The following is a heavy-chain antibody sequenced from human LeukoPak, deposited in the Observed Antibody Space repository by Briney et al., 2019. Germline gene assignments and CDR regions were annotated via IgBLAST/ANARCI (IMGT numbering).Heavy chain of an antibody. Sequence: PSETLSLTCTVSGGSIRSYYWSWIRQPPGKGLEWIGYIYYSGSTNYNPSLKSRVTISVDMSKNQFSLKLSSVTAADTAVYYCASYRITGTAYDAFDIWGQGTMVTVSS. CDR1: GGSIRSYY. D-gene: IGHD1-20*01. J-gene: IGHJ3*02. V-gene: IGHV4-59*01. CDR2: IYYSGST. CDR3: ASYRITGTAYDAFDI.